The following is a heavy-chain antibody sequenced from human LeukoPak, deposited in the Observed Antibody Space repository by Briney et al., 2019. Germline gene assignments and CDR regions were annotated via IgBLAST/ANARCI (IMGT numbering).Heavy chain of an antibody. V-gene: IGHV1-2*02. CDR2: INPNTGCT. CDR1: GYTFTAYY. CDR3: ARDPDVVVEPAAVRVDY. Sequence: GASVKVSCKASGYTFTAYYMHWVRQAPGQGLEWMGWINPNTGCTNYAQQFQGRVTMTRDTSFSTAYMDLNRLTSDDTAVYYCARDPDVVVEPAAVRVDYWSQGTLVTVSA. D-gene: IGHD2-2*01. J-gene: IGHJ4*02.